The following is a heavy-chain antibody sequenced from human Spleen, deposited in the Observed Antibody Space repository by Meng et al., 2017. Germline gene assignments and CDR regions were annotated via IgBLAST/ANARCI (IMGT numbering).Heavy chain of an antibody. V-gene: IGHV2-70*18. CDR2: IDWDDDK. CDR1: GFSLSTTEMC. CDR3: TMAGWCGADCYYDH. Sequence: SGPTLVKPTQTLTLTCTFSGFSLSTTEMCVSWVRQPPGKALEWLALIDWDDDKYYSTSLKTRLTISKDTSKNQVVLTMTNMDPVDTATYYCTMAGWCGADCYYDHWGQGTLVTVSS. D-gene: IGHD2-21*02. J-gene: IGHJ4*02.